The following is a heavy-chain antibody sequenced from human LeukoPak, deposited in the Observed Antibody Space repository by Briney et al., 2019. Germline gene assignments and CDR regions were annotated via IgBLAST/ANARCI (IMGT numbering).Heavy chain of an antibody. J-gene: IGHJ4*02. CDR1: GFTFSSYG. CDR2: IRYDGSNK. V-gene: IGHV3-30*02. D-gene: IGHD3-10*01. Sequence: GGSLRLSCAASGFTFSSYGMHWVRHAPGKGLEWVAFIRYDGSNKYYADSVKGRFTISRDNSKNTLYLQMNSLRAEDTAVYYCAKGPDLGSGSYFFDYWGQGTLVTVSS. CDR3: AKGPDLGSGSYFFDY.